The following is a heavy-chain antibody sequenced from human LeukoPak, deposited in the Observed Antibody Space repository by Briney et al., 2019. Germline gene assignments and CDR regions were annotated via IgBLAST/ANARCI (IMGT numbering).Heavy chain of an antibody. J-gene: IGHJ6*03. CDR2: IHYSGST. D-gene: IGHD2-2*01. CDR1: GGSISSSTYH. CDR3: TRGYCSSSSCSGVGYMDV. Sequence: SETLSLTCTVSGGSISSSTYHWGWIRQPPGKGLEWIGSIHYSGSTYNNPSLKSRVTISVDTSKNQFSLKLNSVTAADSGVYYCTRGYCSSSSCSGVGYMDVWGEGTTVTVSS. V-gene: IGHV4-39*01.